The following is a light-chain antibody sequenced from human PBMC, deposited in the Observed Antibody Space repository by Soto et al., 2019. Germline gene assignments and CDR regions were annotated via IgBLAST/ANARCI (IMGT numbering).Light chain of an antibody. V-gene: IGKV1-27*01. CDR3: QKYNSAPLT. CDR2: AAS. Sequence: DIQMTQSPSSLSASVGDTVTITCRASQGISSYLAWYQQKPGKVPKLLIYAASTLQSGVPSRFSGSASGTDFTLTISGLQPEDVGTYYCQKYNSAPLTFGGGTKVEIK. CDR1: QGISSY. J-gene: IGKJ4*01.